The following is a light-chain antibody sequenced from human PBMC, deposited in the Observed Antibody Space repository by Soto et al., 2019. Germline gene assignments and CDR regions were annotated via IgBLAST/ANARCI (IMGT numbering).Light chain of an antibody. V-gene: IGLV2-23*02. CDR3: CSYAGSSTHVV. CDR2: EVS. J-gene: IGLJ2*01. Sequence: QSVLTQPASVSGSPGQSITISCTGTSSDVGSYNLVSWYQQHPGKAPKLMIYEVSKRPSGVSNRFSGSKSGNTASLTISGLQAEDEPDYYCCSYAGSSTHVVFGGGTKVTVL. CDR1: SSDVGSYNL.